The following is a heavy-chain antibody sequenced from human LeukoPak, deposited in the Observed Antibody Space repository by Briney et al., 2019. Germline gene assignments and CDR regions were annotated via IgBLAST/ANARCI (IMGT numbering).Heavy chain of an antibody. CDR1: GGTFSSYA. D-gene: IGHD3-9*01. V-gene: IGHV1-18*01. Sequence: SVKVSCKASGGTFSSYAISWVRQAPGQGLEWMGWTSAYNGNTNYAQKLQGRVTMTTDTSTSTAYMELRSLRSDDTAVYYCARDKSRYLPDLLRYFDWLLSIDYWGQGTLVTVSS. CDR2: TSAYNGNT. J-gene: IGHJ4*02. CDR3: ARDKSRYLPDLLRYFDWLLSIDY.